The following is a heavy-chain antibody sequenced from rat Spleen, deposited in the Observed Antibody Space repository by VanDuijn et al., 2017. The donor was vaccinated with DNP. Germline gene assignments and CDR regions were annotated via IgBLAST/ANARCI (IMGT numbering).Heavy chain of an antibody. Sequence: EVQLVESGGGLVQPGRSLKLSCAASGFTFSDYYMAWVRQAPTKGLEWVAYITYDGGSTYYSDSVKCRFTISRDNAKSTLYLQMNSLRSEDMATYYCARPMDYYSGGFAYWGQGTLVTVSS. CDR1: GFTFSDYY. J-gene: IGHJ3*01. D-gene: IGHD1-1*01. CDR3: ARPMDYYSGGFAY. V-gene: IGHV5-22*01. CDR2: ITYDGGST.